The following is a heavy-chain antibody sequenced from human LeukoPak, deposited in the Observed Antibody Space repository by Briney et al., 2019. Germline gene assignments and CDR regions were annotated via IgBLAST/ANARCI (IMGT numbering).Heavy chain of an antibody. D-gene: IGHD3-10*01. J-gene: IGHJ6*03. CDR3: ARDLTWFGEAPYYYYYMDV. CDR2: IYTSGST. V-gene: IGHV4-4*07. Sequence: SETLSLTCSVSGDSITYFYWSWIRQAAGKGLEWIGRIYTSGSTNYNPSLKSRVTMSVDTSKNQFSLKLSSVTAADTAVYYCARDLTWFGEAPYYYYYMDVWGKGTTVTISS. CDR1: GDSITYFY.